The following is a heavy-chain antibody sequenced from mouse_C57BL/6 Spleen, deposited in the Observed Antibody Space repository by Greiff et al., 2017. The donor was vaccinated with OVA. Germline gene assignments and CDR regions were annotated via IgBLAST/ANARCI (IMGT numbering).Heavy chain of an antibody. CDR2: IYPGSGNT. D-gene: IGHD2-4*01. Sequence: VKLVESGAELVRPGASVKLSCKASGYTFTDYYINWVKQRPGQGLEWIARIYPGSGNTYYNEKFKGKATLTAEKYSSTAYMQLSSLTSEDAAVYFYARGNYDYDAYYAMDYWGQGTSVTVSS. CDR3: ARGNYDYDAYYAMDY. V-gene: IGHV1-76*01. CDR1: GYTFTDYY. J-gene: IGHJ4*01.